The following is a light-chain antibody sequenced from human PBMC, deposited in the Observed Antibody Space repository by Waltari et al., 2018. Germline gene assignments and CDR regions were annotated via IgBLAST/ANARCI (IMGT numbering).Light chain of an antibody. CDR2: DAS. CDR3: QMYVRLPVT. V-gene: IGKV3-20*01. CDR1: QSVGRY. J-gene: IGKJ1*01. Sequence: EIVLPQSPGTLSLSPGERATLSCRASQSVGRYLAWYKQQHGQAPRLLIYDASTRATGIPDRFSGGGSGTDFSLTISRLEPEDFAVYYCQMYVRLPVTFGQGTKVEI.